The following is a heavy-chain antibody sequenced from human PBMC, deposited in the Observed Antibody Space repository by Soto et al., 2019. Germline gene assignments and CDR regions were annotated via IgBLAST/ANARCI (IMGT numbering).Heavy chain of an antibody. CDR2: IDWDDDK. CDR1: GFSLSTSGMC. V-gene: IGHV2-70*01. J-gene: IGHJ6*02. D-gene: IGHD2-21*02. Sequence: SGPTLVNPTQTLTLTCTFSGFSLSTSGMCVSWIRQPPGKALEWLALIDWDDDKYYSTSLKTRLTISKDTSKNQVVLTMTNMDPVDTATYYCARICGDYPYYYYGMDVWGQGTTVTVSS. CDR3: ARICGDYPYYYYGMDV.